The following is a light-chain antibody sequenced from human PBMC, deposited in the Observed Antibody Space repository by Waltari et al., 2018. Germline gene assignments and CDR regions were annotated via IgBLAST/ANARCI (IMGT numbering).Light chain of an antibody. CDR2: EDT. J-gene: IGLJ1*01. CDR3: YSSDSTGLRV. CDR1: ELPRKY. Sequence: SYELTQPHSVSVSPGQTARITCSGHELPRKYAYWFQQKSGQAPRLVIYEDTKRPSGIPERFSGSSSGTVATLTITGAQVDDEADYYCYSSDSTGLRVFGGGTTVVVL. V-gene: IGLV3-10*01.